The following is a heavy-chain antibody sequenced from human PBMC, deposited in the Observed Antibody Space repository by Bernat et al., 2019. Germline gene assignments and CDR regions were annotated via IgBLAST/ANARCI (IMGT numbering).Heavy chain of an antibody. D-gene: IGHD2-2*01. CDR2: ISASSSNI. CDR1: GFALSTCA. J-gene: IGHJ6*03. Sequence: EVQLVESGGGLVKPGGSLRLSCAASGFALSTCAMNWVRQAPGKGLEWVSYISASSSNIKYADSVKGRFTISRDNAKNSLYLQMDSLRAEDTAVYYCRRDTSVGSTWYHYVDVWGIGTTVIVSS. V-gene: IGHV3-21*01. CDR3: RRDTSVGSTWYHYVDV.